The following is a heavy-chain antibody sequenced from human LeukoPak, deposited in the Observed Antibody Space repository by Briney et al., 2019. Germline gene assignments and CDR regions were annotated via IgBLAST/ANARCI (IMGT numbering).Heavy chain of an antibody. J-gene: IGHJ3*02. CDR3: AGATDAGTYDFWSGHDAFDI. Sequence: KPGGSLRLSCAASGFTFSSYSMNWVRQAPGKGLEWVSSISSSSSYIYYADSVKGRFTISRDNAKNSLYLQMNSLRAEDTAVYYCAGATDAGTYDFWSGHDAFDIWGQGTMVTVSS. D-gene: IGHD3-3*01. V-gene: IGHV3-21*01. CDR2: ISSSSSYI. CDR1: GFTFSSYS.